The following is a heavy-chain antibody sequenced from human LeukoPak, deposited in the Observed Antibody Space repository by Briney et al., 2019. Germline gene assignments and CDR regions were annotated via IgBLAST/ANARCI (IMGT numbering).Heavy chain of an antibody. CDR3: ARTGDSGWYLWFDP. V-gene: IGHV4-59*01. CDR2: IYYSGST. CDR1: GGSISSYY. D-gene: IGHD6-19*01. J-gene: IGHJ5*02. Sequence: SETLSLTCTVSGGSISSYYWSWIRQPPGKGLEWIGYIYYSGSTTYNSSLKSRVTISVDTSKNQFSLKLSSVTAADTAVYYCARTGDSGWYLWFDPWGQGTLVTVSS.